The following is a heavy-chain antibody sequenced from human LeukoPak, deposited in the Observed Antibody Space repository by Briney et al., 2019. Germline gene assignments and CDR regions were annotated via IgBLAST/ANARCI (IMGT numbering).Heavy chain of an antibody. V-gene: IGHV4-59*01. CDR3: ARAINDYTNYEVLTVNWFEP. D-gene: IGHD4-11*01. J-gene: IGHJ5*02. Sequence: PSETLSLTCTVSGGSISNYYWSWIRQPPGKGQEWIGYIYYSGSTNYNPPLKSRVTISVDTSKTHFSLKRSSVTAAETAVYYCARAINDYTNYEVLTVNWFEPWGQGTLVTVSS. CDR2: IYYSGST. CDR1: GGSISNYY.